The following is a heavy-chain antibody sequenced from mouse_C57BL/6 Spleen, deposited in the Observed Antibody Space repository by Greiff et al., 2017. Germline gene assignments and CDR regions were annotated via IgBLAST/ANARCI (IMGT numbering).Heavy chain of an antibody. D-gene: IGHD1-1*01. CDR2: IYPGDGDT. CDR3: ARYADYFDY. Sequence: VQLQQSGAELVKPGASVKISCKASGYAFSSYWMNWVKPRPGKGLEWIGQIYPGDGDTNYNEKFKGKATLTVEKSSSTVYLELSRLTSDDSAVYYCARYADYFDYWGQGTTLTVSS. CDR1: GYAFSSYW. J-gene: IGHJ2*01. V-gene: IGHV1-80*01.